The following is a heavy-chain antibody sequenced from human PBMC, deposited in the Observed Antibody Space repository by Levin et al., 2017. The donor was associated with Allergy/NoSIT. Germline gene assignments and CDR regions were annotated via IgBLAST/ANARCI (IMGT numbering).Heavy chain of an antibody. CDR3: ARGGLVYGYCSGGSCYTNFDY. Sequence: ASVKVSCKASGYTFTSYAMHWVRQAPGQRLEWMGWINAGNGNTKYSQKFQGRVTITRDTSASTAYMELSSLRSEDTAVYYCARGGLVYGYCSGGSCYTNFDYWGQGTLVTVSS. V-gene: IGHV1-3*01. CDR1: GYTFTSYA. CDR2: INAGNGNT. J-gene: IGHJ4*02. D-gene: IGHD2-15*01.